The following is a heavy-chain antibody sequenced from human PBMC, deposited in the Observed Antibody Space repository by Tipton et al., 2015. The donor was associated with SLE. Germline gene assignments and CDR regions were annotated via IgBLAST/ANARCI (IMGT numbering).Heavy chain of an antibody. V-gene: IGHV4-61*09. D-gene: IGHD3-10*01. J-gene: IGHJ4*02. CDR1: GGSISSGSYY. CDR2: IYTSGST. Sequence: TLSLTCTVSGGSISSGSYYWSWIRQPAGKGLEWIGYIYTSGSTNYNPSLKSRVTISVDTSKNQFSLKLSSVTAADTAVYYCARDLVRGVSRGYWGQGTLVTVSS. CDR3: ARDLVRGVSRGY.